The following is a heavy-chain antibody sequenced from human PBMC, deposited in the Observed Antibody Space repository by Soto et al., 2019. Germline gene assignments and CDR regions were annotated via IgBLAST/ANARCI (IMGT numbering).Heavy chain of an antibody. CDR2: IYYSGST. V-gene: IGHV4-61*01. CDR1: GGSVSSGSYY. J-gene: IGHJ5*02. D-gene: IGHD6-19*01. Sequence: PSETLSLTCTVSGGSVSSGSYYWSWIRQPPGKGPEWIGYIYYSGSTNYNPSLKSRVTISVDTSKNQFSLKLSSVTAADTAVYYCARALAGYSSGRGGNWFDPWGQGTLVTVSS. CDR3: ARALAGYSSGRGGNWFDP.